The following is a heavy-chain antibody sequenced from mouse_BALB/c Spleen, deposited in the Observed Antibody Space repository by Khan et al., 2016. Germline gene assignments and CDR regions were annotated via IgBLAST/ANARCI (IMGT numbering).Heavy chain of an antibody. Sequence: QVQLQQSGAELVRPGVSVKISCKGSGYTFTDYAIHWVKQSHAKSLEWIGVISTYYGDTSYNQKFEGKATMTVDKSSSTAYVELARLTSEDSAIDYCAREGLNYDYAMDYWGQGTSVTVSS. CDR1: GYTFTDYA. CDR2: ISTYYGDT. CDR3: AREGLNYDYAMDY. D-gene: IGHD2-1*01. J-gene: IGHJ4*01. V-gene: IGHV1S137*01.